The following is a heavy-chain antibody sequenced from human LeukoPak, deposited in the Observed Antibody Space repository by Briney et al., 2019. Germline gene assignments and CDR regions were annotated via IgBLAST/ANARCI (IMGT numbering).Heavy chain of an antibody. CDR2: ISSSSSYI. D-gene: IGHD1-26*01. CDR3: ARGGIRNRFDP. J-gene: IGHJ5*02. Sequence: GGSLRLSCAASGFTFSSYSMNWVRQAPGKGLEWASSISSSSSYIYYADSVKGRFTISRDNAKNSLYLQMNSLRAEDTAVYYCARGGIRNRFDPWGQGTLVTVSS. CDR1: GFTFSSYS. V-gene: IGHV3-21*01.